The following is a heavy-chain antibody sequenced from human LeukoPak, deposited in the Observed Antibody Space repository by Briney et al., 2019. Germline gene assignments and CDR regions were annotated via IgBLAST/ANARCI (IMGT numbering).Heavy chain of an antibody. V-gene: IGHV3-23*01. CDR2: IRSNGRDT. D-gene: IGHD2-15*01. CDR1: GFTFRGYS. J-gene: IGHJ5*02. CDR3: AKGGYTTCFDP. Sequence: PGGSLRLSCAASGFTFRGYSMSWVRQAPGKGLEWVSNIRSNGRDTYYTDSVKGRFTISRDNSKITLYLEMNSLRAEDTAVYYCAKGGYTTCFDPWGQGTLVTVSS.